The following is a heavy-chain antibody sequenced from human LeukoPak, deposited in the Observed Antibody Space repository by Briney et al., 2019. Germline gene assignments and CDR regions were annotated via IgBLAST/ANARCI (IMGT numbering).Heavy chain of an antibody. CDR1: GFTFRSHW. CDR3: ARDLGGVTDY. D-gene: IGHD2-21*02. Sequence: GGSLRLSCGAYGFTFRSHWMHWVRQPPGKGLVWVSRISSDGSSTSYADSVKGRFTISRDNAKNTLYLQMNSLRAEDTAVYYCARDLGGVTDYWGQGTLVAVSS. J-gene: IGHJ4*02. V-gene: IGHV3-74*01. CDR2: ISSDGSST.